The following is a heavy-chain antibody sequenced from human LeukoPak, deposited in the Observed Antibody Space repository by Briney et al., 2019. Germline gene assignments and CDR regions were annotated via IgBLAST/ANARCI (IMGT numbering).Heavy chain of an antibody. CDR2: ISYDGSNK. Sequence: GGSLRLSCAASGFTFSSYAMHWVRQAPGKGLEWVAVISYDGSNKYCADSVKGRFTISRDNSKNTLYLQMNSLRAEDTAVYYCAAAYCGGDCYPYYYYGMDVWGQGTTVTVSS. V-gene: IGHV3-30-3*01. J-gene: IGHJ6*02. CDR1: GFTFSSYA. CDR3: AAAYCGGDCYPYYYYGMDV. D-gene: IGHD2-21*02.